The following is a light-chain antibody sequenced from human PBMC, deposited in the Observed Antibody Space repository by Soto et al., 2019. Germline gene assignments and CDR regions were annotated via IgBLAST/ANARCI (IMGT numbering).Light chain of an antibody. Sequence: EIVLTQSPATLSLSPGERATLSCRASQSVSSYLAWYQQKPGQAPRLLIYEASNRATGIPARFSGSGSGTDFTLTISSLEPEDFAVYYCQQRSNWPPITFGQATRLEIK. V-gene: IGKV3-11*01. CDR1: QSVSSY. CDR3: QQRSNWPPIT. J-gene: IGKJ5*01. CDR2: EAS.